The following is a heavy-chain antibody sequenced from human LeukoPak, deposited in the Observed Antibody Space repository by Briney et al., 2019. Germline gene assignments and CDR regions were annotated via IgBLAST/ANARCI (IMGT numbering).Heavy chain of an antibody. J-gene: IGHJ5*02. CDR2: INPKSGGA. D-gene: IGHD2-2*01. V-gene: IGHV1-2*02. CDR1: GYTFTGYY. Sequence: ASVTVSCKASGYTFTGYYMDWVRQAPGQGLEWMGWINPKSGGAKYAQKFQGRVTMTRDTSISTAYMELSRLRSDDTAVYYCARGEVVPAGTNDWFDPWGQGTLVTVSS. CDR3: ARGEVVPAGTNDWFDP.